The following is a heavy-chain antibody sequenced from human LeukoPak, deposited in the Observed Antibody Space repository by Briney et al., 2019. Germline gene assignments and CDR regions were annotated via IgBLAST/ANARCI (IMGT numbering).Heavy chain of an antibody. V-gene: IGHV1-2*02. Sequence: ASVKVSCKASGYTFTGYYMHWVRQAPGQGLEWMGWINPYSGGANYAQKFQGRVTMTRDTSISTAYMELSRLRSDDTAVYYCVRDRTKYCSSTSCPLDYWGQGTLVTVSS. D-gene: IGHD2-2*01. J-gene: IGHJ4*02. CDR3: VRDRTKYCSSTSCPLDY. CDR1: GYTFTGYY. CDR2: INPYSGGA.